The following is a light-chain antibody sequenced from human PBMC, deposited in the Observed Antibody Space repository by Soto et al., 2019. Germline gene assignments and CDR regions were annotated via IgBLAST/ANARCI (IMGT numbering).Light chain of an antibody. Sequence: EIVMTQSPATLSVSPGERATLSCRASQSVSSNLAWYQQKPGQAPRLLIYGASTRATGIPARFSGSGSGTDFTLTISSLEPEDFAVYYCQQRNKWPPVTFGGATKV. CDR3: QQRNKWPPVT. CDR2: GAS. CDR1: QSVSSN. V-gene: IGKV3-15*01. J-gene: IGKJ4*01.